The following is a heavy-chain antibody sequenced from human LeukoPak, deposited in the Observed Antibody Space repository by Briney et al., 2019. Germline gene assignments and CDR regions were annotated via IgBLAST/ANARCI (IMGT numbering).Heavy chain of an antibody. CDR2: ISGDGRST. D-gene: IGHD3-10*01. CDR1: GFTFSSYA. Sequence: GGSLRLSCAASGFTFSSYAMSWVRQAPGKGLEWVSAISGDGRSTYYADSVKGRFTISRDTSKKTLYLQMNGLRAEDTAVYYCAKYYYTSGSSGGRVFDYWGQGTLVTVSS. V-gene: IGHV3-23*01. CDR3: AKYYYTSGSSGGRVFDY. J-gene: IGHJ4*02.